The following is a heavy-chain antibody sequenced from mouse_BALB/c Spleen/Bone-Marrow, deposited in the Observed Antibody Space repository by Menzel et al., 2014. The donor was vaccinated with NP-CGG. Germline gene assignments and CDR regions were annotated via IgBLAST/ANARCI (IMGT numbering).Heavy chain of an antibody. CDR1: GFNIKDYY. V-gene: IGHV14-4*02. CDR2: IDPENGDT. D-gene: IGHD2-14*01. CDR3: DAWGYVDY. J-gene: IGHJ2*01. Sequence: VQLQQSGAALVRSGASVKLSCTASGFNIKDYYMHWVKQRPEQSLEWIGWIDPENGDTEYAPKFQGQATMTEDTSSNTDYLQLSSLTSEDTVVEYCDAWGYVDYRGQGPTPTVSS.